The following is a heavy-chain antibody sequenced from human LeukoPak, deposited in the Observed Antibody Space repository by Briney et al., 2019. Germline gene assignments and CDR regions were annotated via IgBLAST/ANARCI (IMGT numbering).Heavy chain of an antibody. CDR3: ARGSGYYYDFDY. D-gene: IGHD3-22*01. V-gene: IGHV1-18*01. Sequence: ASVKVSYKASGYTFTSYDINWVRQATGQGLEWMGWISAYNGNTNYAQKLQGRVTMTTDTSTSTAYMELRSLRSDDTAVYYCARGSGYYYDFDYWGQGTLVTVSS. CDR1: GYTFTSYD. CDR2: ISAYNGNT. J-gene: IGHJ4*02.